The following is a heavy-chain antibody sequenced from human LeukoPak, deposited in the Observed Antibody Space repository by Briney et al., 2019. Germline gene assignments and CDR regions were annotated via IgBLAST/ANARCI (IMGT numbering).Heavy chain of an antibody. CDR3: ARQGGWGGAASLIEY. CDR1: GVSISTSTYY. Sequence: SETLSLTCTVSGVSISTSTYYWAWIRQPPEKGLEWIGSMFYRGSTYYNASLKSRVTISVDTSKNQFSLNLSSVTASDTAIFYCARQGGWGGAASLIEYWGQGTLVTVSS. J-gene: IGHJ4*02. V-gene: IGHV4-39*01. D-gene: IGHD1-26*01. CDR2: MFYRGST.